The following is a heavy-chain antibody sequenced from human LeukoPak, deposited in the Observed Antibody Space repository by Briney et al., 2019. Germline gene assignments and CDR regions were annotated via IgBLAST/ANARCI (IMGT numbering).Heavy chain of an antibody. V-gene: IGHV3-21*01. CDR1: GFTLSSYS. D-gene: IGHD3-22*01. CDR3: ARDRYDRSGYYDY. Sequence: GGSLRLSCAASGFTLSSYSMNWVRQAPGKGLEWVSSISSSSSYIHYTDSVKGRFTISRDNTKRSLYLQMNSLRAEDTAVYYCARDRYDRSGYYDYWGQGTLVTVSS. CDR2: ISSSSSYI. J-gene: IGHJ4*02.